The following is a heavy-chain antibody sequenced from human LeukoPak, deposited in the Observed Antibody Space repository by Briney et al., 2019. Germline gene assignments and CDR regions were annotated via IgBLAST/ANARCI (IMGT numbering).Heavy chain of an antibody. J-gene: IGHJ3*02. CDR2: IYYSGST. V-gene: IGHV4-59*01. D-gene: IGHD3-10*01. CDR3: ARGPSYGSGSYCGDSFDI. Sequence: SETLSLTCTVSGGSISSYYWSWLRQPPGKGLEWIGYIYYSGSTNYNPSLKSRVTISVDTSKNQFSLKLSSVTAADAAVYYCARGPSYGSGSYCGDSFDIWGQGTMVTVSS. CDR1: GGSISSYY.